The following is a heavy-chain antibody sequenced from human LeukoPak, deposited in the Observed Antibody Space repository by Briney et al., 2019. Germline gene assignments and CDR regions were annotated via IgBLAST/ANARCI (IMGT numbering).Heavy chain of an antibody. D-gene: IGHD3-10*01. J-gene: IGHJ4*02. Sequence: GGSLRLSCAASGFTFRSYALSWVRQAPGKGLEWVSVISASGGSTYSADSVKGRFTISRDHSKNTLYLQMNSLRVEDTAVYYCTKGADLWFGESLPFDYWGQGTLVTVSS. CDR3: TKGADLWFGESLPFDY. V-gene: IGHV3-23*01. CDR2: ISASGGST. CDR1: GFTFRSYA.